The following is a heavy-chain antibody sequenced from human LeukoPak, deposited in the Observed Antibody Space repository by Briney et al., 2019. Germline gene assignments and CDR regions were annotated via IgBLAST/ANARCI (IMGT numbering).Heavy chain of an antibody. CDR2: IYYSGST. J-gene: IGHJ3*02. Sequence: PSETLSLTCAVSGDSINNYYWSWIRQPPGKGLEWIGYIYYSGSTNYNPSLKSRVTISVDTSKNLFSLNLNSVTAADTAVYYCARCTVTTLLRRVFDIWGQGTMVTVPS. V-gene: IGHV4-59*01. D-gene: IGHD4-17*01. CDR3: ARCTVTTLLRRVFDI. CDR1: GDSINNYY.